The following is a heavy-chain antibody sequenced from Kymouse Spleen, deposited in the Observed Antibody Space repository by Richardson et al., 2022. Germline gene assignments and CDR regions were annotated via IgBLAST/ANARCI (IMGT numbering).Heavy chain of an antibody. CDR3: ARDLTGTRGFDY. CDR1: GGSISSYY. V-gene: IGHV4-59*01. CDR2: IYYSGST. Sequence: QVQLQESGPGLVKPSETLSLTCTVSGGSISSYYWSWIRQPPGKGLEWIGYIYYSGSTNYNPSLKSRVTISVDTSKNQFSLKLSSVTAADTAVYYCARDLTGTRGFDYWGQGTLVTVSS. D-gene: IGHD1-7*01. J-gene: IGHJ4*02.